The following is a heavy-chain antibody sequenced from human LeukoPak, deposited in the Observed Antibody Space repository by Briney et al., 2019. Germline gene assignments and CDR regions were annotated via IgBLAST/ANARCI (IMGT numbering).Heavy chain of an antibody. Sequence: TGGSLRLSCAASGFIVDDYAMYWVRQAPGKGLEWVSLISGDSGSTYYADSVKGRFTISRDDSKNSLFLQMNSLRTEDTALYYCAKDILSEQWHDAFDIWGQGTMVTVSS. D-gene: IGHD6-19*01. CDR2: ISGDSGST. CDR3: AKDILSEQWHDAFDI. J-gene: IGHJ3*02. V-gene: IGHV3-43*02. CDR1: GFIVDDYA.